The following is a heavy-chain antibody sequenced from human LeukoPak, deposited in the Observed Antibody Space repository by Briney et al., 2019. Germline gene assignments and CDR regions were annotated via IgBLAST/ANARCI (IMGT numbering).Heavy chain of an antibody. D-gene: IGHD4-17*01. CDR3: ARSFNPGYGDSL. CDR1: GFTFSSYS. CDR2: ISSSSSYI. J-gene: IGHJ4*02. V-gene: IGHV3-21*01. Sequence: GGSLRLSXAASGFTFSSYSMNWVRQAPGKGLEWVSSISSSSSYIYYADSVKGRFTISRDNAKNSLYLQMNSLRAEDTAVYYCARSFNPGYGDSLWGQRTLVTVSS.